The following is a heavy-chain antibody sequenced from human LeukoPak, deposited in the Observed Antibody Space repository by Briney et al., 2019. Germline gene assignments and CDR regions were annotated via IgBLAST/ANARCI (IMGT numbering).Heavy chain of an antibody. CDR1: GFTFSSYS. J-gene: IGHJ4*02. V-gene: IGHV3-21*01. CDR3: ARVERTWIQLWSLDY. D-gene: IGHD5-18*01. CDR2: ISSSSSYI. Sequence: GGSLRLSCAASGFTFSSYSMNWVRQAPGKGVEWVSSISSSSSYIHYADSVKGGFTISRDNAKNSLYLQMNSLRAEDTAVYYCARVERTWIQLWSLDYWGQGTLVTVSS.